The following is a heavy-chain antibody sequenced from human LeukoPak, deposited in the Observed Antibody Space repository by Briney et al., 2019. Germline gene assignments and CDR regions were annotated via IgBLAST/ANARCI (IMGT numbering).Heavy chain of an antibody. V-gene: IGHV4-30-2*01. CDR1: GGSISSGGYS. D-gene: IGHD6-13*01. Sequence: SETLPLTCAVSGGSISSGGYSWSWIRQPPGKGLEWIGYIYHSGSTYYNPSLKSRVTISVDRSKNQFSLKLSSVTAADTAVYYCARLVLEAVWFDPWGQGTLVTVSS. CDR2: IYHSGST. CDR3: ARLVLEAVWFDP. J-gene: IGHJ5*02.